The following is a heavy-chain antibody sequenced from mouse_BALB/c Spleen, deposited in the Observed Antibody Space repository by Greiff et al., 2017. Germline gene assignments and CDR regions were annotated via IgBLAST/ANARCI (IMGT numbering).Heavy chain of an antibody. Sequence: VKLVESGPGLVQPSQCLSITCTVSGFSLNSYGVHWVRQSPGKGLEWLGVIWSGGSKDYNAAFISRLSISKDNSKSQVFFKMNSLQANDTAIYYCSRMTPHYFAMDYWGQGTSVTVSS. V-gene: IGHV2-2*02. J-gene: IGHJ4*01. CDR2: IWSGGSK. CDR1: GFSLNSYG. CDR3: SRMTPHYFAMDY.